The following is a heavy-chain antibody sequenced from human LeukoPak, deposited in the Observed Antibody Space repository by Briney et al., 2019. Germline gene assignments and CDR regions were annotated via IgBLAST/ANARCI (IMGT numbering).Heavy chain of an antibody. CDR2: IYYSGST. CDR3: ARAGRITIFGVPQHYYGMDV. CDR1: GGSITSYY. Sequence: SETLSLTCTVSGGSITSYYWSWIRQPPGKGLEWIGYIYYSGSTNYNPPLKSRVTISVDTSKNQFSLKLSSVTAADTAVYYCARAGRITIFGVPQHYYGMDVWGQGTTVTVSS. J-gene: IGHJ6*02. V-gene: IGHV4-59*01. D-gene: IGHD3-3*01.